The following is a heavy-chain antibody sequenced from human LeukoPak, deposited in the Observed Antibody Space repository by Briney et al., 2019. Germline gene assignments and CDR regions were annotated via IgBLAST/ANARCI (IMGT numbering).Heavy chain of an antibody. CDR1: GFSLSTRAAG. J-gene: IGHJ3*02. V-gene: IGHV2-5*02. Sequence: GSGPTLVKPTQALTLTCTFYGFSLSTRAAGVGWIREPPGKALEWLALVYWDDDKRYSPSQKSRLTITKDTSKNQVVLTMTNMDPVDTATYYCAHTSLGYCSSTSCRDAFDIWGQGTMDTVSS. CDR2: VYWDDDK. CDR3: AHTSLGYCSSTSCRDAFDI. D-gene: IGHD2-2*01.